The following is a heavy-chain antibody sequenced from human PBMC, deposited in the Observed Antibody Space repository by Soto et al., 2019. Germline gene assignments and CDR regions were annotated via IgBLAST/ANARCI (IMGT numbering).Heavy chain of an antibody. CDR3: ARGGFERRTNYYYYGMDV. CDR1: GFTFRSYG. J-gene: IGHJ6*02. D-gene: IGHD3-10*01. V-gene: IGHV3-33*01. Sequence: GSLRLSCAASGFTFRSYGIHWVRQAPGKGLEWVALIWFDGSKKYYVDSVRGRFAVSRDNSKNTLYLQMNSLRVEDMAVYYCARGGFERRTNYYYYGMDVWGQGTTVTVSS. CDR2: IWFDGSKK.